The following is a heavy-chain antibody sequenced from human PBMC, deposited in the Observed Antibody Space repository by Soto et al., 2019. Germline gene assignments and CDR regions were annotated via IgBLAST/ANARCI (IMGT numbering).Heavy chain of an antibody. CDR2: ISYSASS. CDR3: ARGGDEYFFDF. D-gene: IGHD3-10*01. V-gene: IGHV4-31*03. CDR1: GGSISSGVYY. J-gene: IGHJ4*02. Sequence: SETLSLTCNVSGGSISSGVYYWNWIRQVPGRGLEWIGYISYSASSFYNPSLESRVSVSIDTSGNQFSLKLSSMTAADTAVYFCARGGDEYFFDFWGQGTLVTVS.